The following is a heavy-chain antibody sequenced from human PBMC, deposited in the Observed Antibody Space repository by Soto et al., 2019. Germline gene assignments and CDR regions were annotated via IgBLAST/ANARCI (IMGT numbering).Heavy chain of an antibody. J-gene: IGHJ4*02. V-gene: IGHV3-23*01. CDR1: GFTFSSYA. D-gene: IGHD6-19*01. CDR3: AKDGQWLGAFDY. CDR2: ISGSGGST. Sequence: GGSLRLSCAASGFTFSSYAMSWVRQAPGKGLEWVSAISGSGGSTYYADSVKGRFAISRDNSKNTLYLQMNSLRAEDTAVYYCAKDGQWLGAFDYWGQGTLVTVSS.